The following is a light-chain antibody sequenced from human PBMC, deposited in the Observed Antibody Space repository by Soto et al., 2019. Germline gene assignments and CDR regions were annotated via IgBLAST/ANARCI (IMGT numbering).Light chain of an antibody. V-gene: IGKV1-33*01. CDR3: QQYDNLPLLT. CDR2: DAS. Sequence: DIQMTQSPSSLSASVGDRVTITCQASQDISNYLKWYQQKPGKAPKLLIYDASNLETGVPSRFSGSGSVTDFTFTISSLQPEDIATYYCQQYDNLPLLTFGGGTKVEIK. CDR1: QDISNY. J-gene: IGKJ4*01.